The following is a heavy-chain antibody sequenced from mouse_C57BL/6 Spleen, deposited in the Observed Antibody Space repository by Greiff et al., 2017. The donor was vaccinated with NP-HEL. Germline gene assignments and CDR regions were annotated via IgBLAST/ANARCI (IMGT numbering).Heavy chain of an antibody. J-gene: IGHJ3*01. V-gene: IGHV1-80*01. D-gene: IGHD2-4*01. CDR3: ASGDYAAWFAY. Sequence: VQLQQSGAELVKPGASVKISCKASGYAFSSYWMNWVKQRPGKGLEWIGQIYPGDGDTNYNGKFKGKATLTADKASSTAYMQLSSLTSEDSAVYFCASGDYAAWFAYWGQGTLVTVSA. CDR2: IYPGDGDT. CDR1: GYAFSSYW.